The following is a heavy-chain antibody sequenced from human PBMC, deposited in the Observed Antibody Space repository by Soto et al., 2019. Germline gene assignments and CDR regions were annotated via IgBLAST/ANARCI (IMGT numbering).Heavy chain of an antibody. CDR2: ISYDGSNK. CDR1: GFTFSSYA. D-gene: IGHD2-2*02. Sequence: QVQLVESGGGVVQPGRSLRLSCAASGFTFSSYAMHWVRQAPGKGLEWVAVISYDGSNKYYADSVKGRFTISRDNSKNTVYLQMNSLRAEDTAVYYCAREGLVPAATPWFDYWGQGNLVTAS. J-gene: IGHJ4*02. V-gene: IGHV3-30-3*01. CDR3: AREGLVPAATPWFDY.